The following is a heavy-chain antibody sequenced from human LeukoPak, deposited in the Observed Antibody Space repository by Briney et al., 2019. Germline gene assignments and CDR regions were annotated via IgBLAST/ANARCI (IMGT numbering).Heavy chain of an antibody. CDR2: IKQDGSEK. J-gene: IGHJ4*02. Sequence: PGGSLRLSCAASGFTFSSYWMSWVRQAQGKGMEWVANIKQDGSEKYYVDSVKGRFTISRDNAKNSLYLQMNSLRAEDTAVYYCARDLGRVATKGFDYWGQGTLVTVSS. V-gene: IGHV3-7*01. CDR3: ARDLGRVATKGFDY. CDR1: GFTFSSYW. D-gene: IGHD5-12*01.